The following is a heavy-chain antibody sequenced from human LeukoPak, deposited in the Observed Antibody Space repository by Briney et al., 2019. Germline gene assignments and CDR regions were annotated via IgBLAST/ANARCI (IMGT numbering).Heavy chain of an antibody. D-gene: IGHD2-21*02. CDR1: GGSFSGYY. CDR2: INHSGST. J-gene: IGHJ6*02. V-gene: IGHV4-34*01. Sequence: SETLSLTCAVYGGSFSGYYWSWIRQPPGKGLEWIGEINHSGSTNYNPSLKSRVTISVDTSKNQFSLKLSSVTAADTAVYYCARAAILYYYYYGMDVWGQGTTVTVSS. CDR3: ARAAILYYYYYGMDV.